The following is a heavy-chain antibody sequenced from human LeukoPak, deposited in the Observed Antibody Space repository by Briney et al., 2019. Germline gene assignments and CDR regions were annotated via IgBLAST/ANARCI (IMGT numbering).Heavy chain of an antibody. CDR2: INPSGGGT. CDR3: AGGTRVAIVPAATPTFDY. J-gene: IGHJ4*02. D-gene: IGHD2-2*01. V-gene: IGHV1-46*01. Sequence: ASVKVSCKASGYTFTSYYMHWVRQAPGQGLEWMGIINPSGGGTSYAQKFQGRVTKTRDTSTSTVYMELSSLRSEDTAVYYCAGGTRVAIVPAATPTFDYWGQGTLVTVSS. CDR1: GYTFTSYY.